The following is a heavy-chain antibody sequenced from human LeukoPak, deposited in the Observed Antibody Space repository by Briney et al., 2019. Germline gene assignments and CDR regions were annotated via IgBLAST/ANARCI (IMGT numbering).Heavy chain of an antibody. Sequence: SETLSLTCTVSGGSISSYYWSWIRQPPGKGLEWIGYIYTSWSTNYNPSLNSRIPISVDTAKNQFSLELRPVTAADTAVDVCVSGYDSSGYAAFDIWGAETTVTVSS. D-gene: IGHD3-22*01. CDR3: VSGYDSSGYAAFDI. CDR1: GGSISSYY. V-gene: IGHV4-4*08. CDR2: IYTSWST. J-gene: IGHJ3*02.